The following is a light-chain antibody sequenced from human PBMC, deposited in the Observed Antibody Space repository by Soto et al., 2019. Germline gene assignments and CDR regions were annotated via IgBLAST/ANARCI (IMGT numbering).Light chain of an antibody. CDR3: QQYNSYPVT. V-gene: IGKV1-5*03. J-gene: IGKJ1*01. Sequence: DIQMTQSPSTLSASVVDRVTITCRASQSISSWLAWYQQKPGKAPKLLIYKASSLESGVPSRFSGSGSGTEFTLTISSLQPDDFATYYCQQYNSYPVTFGQGTKVDIK. CDR2: KAS. CDR1: QSISSW.